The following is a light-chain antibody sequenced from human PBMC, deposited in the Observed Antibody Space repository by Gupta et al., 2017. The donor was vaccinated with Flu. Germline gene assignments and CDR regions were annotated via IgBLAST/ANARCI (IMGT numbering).Light chain of an antibody. CDR2: QDA. CDR3: QAWDTGICG. Sequence: SYELTQPPSVSVSPAQTSSIPCSGENLGDTYVSWYQQRPGQSPVLVIYQDAKRPSGIPERFSGSNSGNTATLTISGTQAMDEAEYYCQAWDTGICGFGGGTKLTVL. J-gene: IGLJ2*01. CDR1: NLGDTY. V-gene: IGLV3-1*01.